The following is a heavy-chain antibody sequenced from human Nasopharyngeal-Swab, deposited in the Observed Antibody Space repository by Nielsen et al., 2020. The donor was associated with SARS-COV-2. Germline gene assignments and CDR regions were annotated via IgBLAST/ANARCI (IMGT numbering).Heavy chain of an antibody. D-gene: IGHD2-15*01. CDR2: INPGGGSA. Sequence: WVRQAPGQGLEWMGIINPGGGSARYSQNFQGRVTMTRGTSTSTVYMELSSLRSEDTAVYYCARGGDPREVVAATDCFDPWGQGTLVTASS. V-gene: IGHV1-46*01. CDR3: ARGGDPREVVAATDCFDP. J-gene: IGHJ5*02.